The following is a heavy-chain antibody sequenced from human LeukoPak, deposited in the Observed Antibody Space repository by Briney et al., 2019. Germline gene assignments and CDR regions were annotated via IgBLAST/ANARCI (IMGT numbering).Heavy chain of an antibody. CDR3: AKGGSYYDAFDI. D-gene: IGHD1-26*01. CDR2: ISWNSGSI. Sequence: GRSLRLSCAASGFTFDDYAMHWVRQAPGKGLEWVSGISWNSGSIGYADSVKGRFTISRDNAKNSLYLQMNSLRAGDTALYYCAKGGSYYDAFDIWGQGTMVTVSS. V-gene: IGHV3-9*01. J-gene: IGHJ3*02. CDR1: GFTFDDYA.